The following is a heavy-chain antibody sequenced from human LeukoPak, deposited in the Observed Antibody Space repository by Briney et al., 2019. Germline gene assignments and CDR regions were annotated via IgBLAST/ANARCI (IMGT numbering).Heavy chain of an antibody. CDR3: ARGHLVPAAIPYYYYGMDV. Sequence: SSVTVSFKASGYTFTSYDINWVRQAPGQGLEWMGWMNPNSGNKDYAQKFQGRVTMTRNTSISTAYMELSSMRSEDTAVYYCARGHLVPAAIPYYYYGMDVWGQGTTVTVSS. D-gene: IGHD2-2*02. CDR1: GYTFTSYD. J-gene: IGHJ6*02. V-gene: IGHV1-8*01. CDR2: MNPNSGNK.